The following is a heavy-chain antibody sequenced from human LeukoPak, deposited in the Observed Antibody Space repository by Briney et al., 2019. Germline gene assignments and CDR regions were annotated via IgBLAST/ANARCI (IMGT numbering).Heavy chain of an antibody. D-gene: IGHD3-22*01. J-gene: IGHJ4*02. CDR3: AKASPTYYYDSSGYLPHDY. V-gene: IGHV3-30*18. CDR1: GFTFSSYG. Sequence: SGGSLRLSCAASGFTFSSYGMHWVRQAPGKGLEWVAVISYDGSNKYYADSVKARFTISRDNSKNTLYLQMNSLRAEDTAVYYCAKASPTYYYDSSGYLPHDYWGQGTLVTVSS. CDR2: ISYDGSNK.